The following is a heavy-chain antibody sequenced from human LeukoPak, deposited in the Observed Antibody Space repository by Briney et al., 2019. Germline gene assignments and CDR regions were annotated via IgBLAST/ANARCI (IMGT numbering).Heavy chain of an antibody. Sequence: GGSLRLSCAASGFTFSSSAMSWVRQAPGKGLEWVSAISNNGGYTYYADSVQGRFTISRDNSKSTLCLQMDSLRAEDTAVYYCAKQLGYCSDGSCYFPYWGQGTLVTVSS. CDR1: GFTFSSSA. J-gene: IGHJ4*02. CDR2: ISNNGGYT. D-gene: IGHD2-15*01. CDR3: AKQLGYCSDGSCYFPY. V-gene: IGHV3-23*01.